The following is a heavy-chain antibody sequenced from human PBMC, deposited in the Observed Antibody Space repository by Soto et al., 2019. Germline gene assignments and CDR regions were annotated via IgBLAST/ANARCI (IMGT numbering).Heavy chain of an antibody. CDR2: IYYSGST. CDR3: ARHPVAGPRFDY. D-gene: IGHD6-19*01. V-gene: IGHV4-59*08. CDR1: GGSISSYY. J-gene: IGHJ4*02. Sequence: QVQLQESGPGLVKPSETLSLTCTVSGGSISSYYWSWIRQPPGKGLEWIGYIYYSGSTNYNPSLKSRVTISVDTSKNQFSLKLSSVTAADTAVYYCARHPVAGPRFDYWGQGTLVTVSS.